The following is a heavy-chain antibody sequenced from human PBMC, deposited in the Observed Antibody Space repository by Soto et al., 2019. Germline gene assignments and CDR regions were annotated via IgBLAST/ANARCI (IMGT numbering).Heavy chain of an antibody. Sequence: SETLSLTCTVSGGSISSYYWSWIRQPPGKGLEWIGYIYYSGSTNYNPSLKSRVTISVDTSKNQFSLKLSSVTAADTAVYYCARQGDCSSTSCYEGSHWFDPWGQGTLVTVSS. CDR2: IYYSGST. D-gene: IGHD2-2*01. J-gene: IGHJ5*02. V-gene: IGHV4-59*08. CDR3: ARQGDCSSTSCYEGSHWFDP. CDR1: GGSISSYY.